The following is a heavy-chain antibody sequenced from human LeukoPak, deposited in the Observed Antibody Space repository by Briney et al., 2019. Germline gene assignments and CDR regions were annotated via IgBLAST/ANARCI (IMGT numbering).Heavy chain of an antibody. CDR2: MNPNSGNT. CDR3: ARDGYCSAGSCYRAFDI. D-gene: IGHD2-15*01. CDR1: GYTFTSYD. J-gene: IGHJ3*02. V-gene: IGHV1-8*01. Sequence: ASVKVSCKASGYTFTSYDINWVRQATGQGLEWMGWMNPNSGNTGYAQKFQGRVTMTRNTSISTAYLELSSLRSEDTAVYYCARDGYCSAGSCYRAFDIWGQGTMVTVSS.